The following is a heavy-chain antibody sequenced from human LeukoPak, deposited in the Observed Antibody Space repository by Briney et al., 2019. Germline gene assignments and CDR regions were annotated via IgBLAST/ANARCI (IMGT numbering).Heavy chain of an antibody. J-gene: IGHJ4*02. D-gene: IGHD6-13*01. CDR2: VSWHGSTT. Sequence: PGGSLRLSCAASGFTFDDYSMHWVRQAPGKGLEWVSLVSWHGSTTYYADPVKGRFSISRDNSKNSLYLQMKSLRIEDTALYYCAKDSAAAGNYFDYWGQGTLVTVSS. CDR1: GFTFDDYS. V-gene: IGHV3-43*01. CDR3: AKDSAAAGNYFDY.